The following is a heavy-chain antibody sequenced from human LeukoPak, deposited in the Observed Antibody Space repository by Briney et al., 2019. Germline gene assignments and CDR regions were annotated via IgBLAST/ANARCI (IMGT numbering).Heavy chain of an antibody. CDR3: ARGESSSSPLYYYYYYMDV. D-gene: IGHD6-6*01. Sequence: SETLSLTRTVSGGSISSGSYYWSWIRQPAGKGLEWIGRMYTSGSTNYNPSLKSRVTISVDTSKNQFSLKLSSVTAADTAVYYCARGESSSSPLYYYYYYMDVWGKGTTVTVSS. V-gene: IGHV4-61*02. J-gene: IGHJ6*03. CDR1: GGSISSGSYY. CDR2: MYTSGST.